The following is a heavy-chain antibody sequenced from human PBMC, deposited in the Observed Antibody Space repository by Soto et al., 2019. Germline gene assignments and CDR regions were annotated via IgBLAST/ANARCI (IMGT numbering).Heavy chain of an antibody. CDR3: ATSWATVKWQLPTIYYFNY. J-gene: IGHJ4*02. CDR2: IIPIFGTA. Sequence: QVQLVQSGAEVKKPGSSVKVSCKASGGTFSSYAISWVRQAPGQGLEWMGGIIPIFGTANYAQKFQGRVTITANESTSTAYMELTSLGSEDTAVYNCATSWATVKWQLPTIYYFNYWGQGTLVTVSS. D-gene: IGHD1-26*01. V-gene: IGHV1-69*01. CDR1: GGTFSSYA.